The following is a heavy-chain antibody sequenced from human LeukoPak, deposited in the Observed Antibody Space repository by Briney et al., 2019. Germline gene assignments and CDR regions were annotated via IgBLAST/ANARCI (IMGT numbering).Heavy chain of an antibody. CDR2: FDPEDGET. CDR1: GYTLTELS. Sequence: ASVKVSCKVSGYTLTELSMHWVRQAPGKGLEWMGGFDPEDGETIYAQKFQGRVTMTEDTSTDTAYMELSSLRSEDTAVYYCATLSSGSFXXXAXYYYGMDVWGQGTTVT. D-gene: IGHD1-26*01. J-gene: IGHJ6*02. CDR3: ATLSSGSFXXXAXYYYGMDV. V-gene: IGHV1-24*01.